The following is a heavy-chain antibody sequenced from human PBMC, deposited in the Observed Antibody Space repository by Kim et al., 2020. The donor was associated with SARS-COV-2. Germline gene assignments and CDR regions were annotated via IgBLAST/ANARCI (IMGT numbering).Heavy chain of an antibody. D-gene: IGHD4-17*01. CDR2: ISNSGSST. J-gene: IGHJ1*01. V-gene: IGHV3-48*03. Sequence: GGSLRLSCAASGFTFSNYEFNWVRQAPGKGLEWVSYISNSGSSTYYADSMKGRFIISRDNAKSSLYLHMNSLRAEDTAVYYCVREATVTTRGRAKFDCWGRGTLVTVSS. CDR3: VREATVTTRGRAKFDC. CDR1: GFTFSNYE.